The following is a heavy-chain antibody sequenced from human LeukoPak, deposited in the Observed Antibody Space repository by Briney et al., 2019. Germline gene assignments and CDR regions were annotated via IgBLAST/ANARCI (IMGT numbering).Heavy chain of an antibody. D-gene: IGHD3-22*01. CDR3: GRPYYDDSIGHQRGVQDAFDI. J-gene: IGHJ3*02. CDR1: GYAFTSYG. Sequence: ASVKVSCKASGYAFTSYGISWVRQAPGQGLEGMGWISAYNGNTNYAQKLQGRVTMTTDTSTTTAYMELRSLRSDETAVYYCGRPYYDDSIGHQRGVQDAFDIWGGRTTVTVSS. V-gene: IGHV1-18*04. CDR2: ISAYNGNT.